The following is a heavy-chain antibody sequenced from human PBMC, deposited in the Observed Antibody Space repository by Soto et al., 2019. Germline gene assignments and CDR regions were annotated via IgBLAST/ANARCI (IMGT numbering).Heavy chain of an antibody. D-gene: IGHD2-15*01. Sequence: GGSLRLSCAASGFTFSSYSMNWVRQAPGKGLEWVSYISSSSSTIYYADSVKGRFTISRDNAKNSLYLQMNSLRDEDTAVYYFAKDRYCSGGSCYDDYWGQGTLVTVSS. CDR1: GFTFSSYS. J-gene: IGHJ4*02. CDR2: ISSSSSTI. CDR3: AKDRYCSGGSCYDDY. V-gene: IGHV3-48*02.